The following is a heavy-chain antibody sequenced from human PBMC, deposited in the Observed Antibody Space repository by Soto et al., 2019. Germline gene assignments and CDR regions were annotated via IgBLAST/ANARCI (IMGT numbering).Heavy chain of an antibody. D-gene: IGHD5-18*01. CDR2: IYFSGYT. Sequence: SETLSLTCTVSGASFTNDGSYWSWIRQHPEKGKEWIGYIYFSGYTYYNPSLKSRVTFSVDTSKSQFSLRLTSVTAADTAIYYCARSVNTALVRGIDNWGQGTLVTVSS. V-gene: IGHV4-31*03. CDR3: ARSVNTALVRGIDN. J-gene: IGHJ4*02. CDR1: GASFTNDGSY.